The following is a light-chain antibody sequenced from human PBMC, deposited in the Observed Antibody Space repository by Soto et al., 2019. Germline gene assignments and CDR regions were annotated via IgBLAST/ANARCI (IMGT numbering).Light chain of an antibody. CDR1: QGISSA. CDR3: QQLNNYPLT. J-gene: IGKJ4*01. Sequence: AIQLTQSPSPLSASVGDRVTITCRASQGISSALAWYQQKPGKAPKLLIYDASTLQSGVSSRFSGSGSDTEFTLTISSLQPEDFATYYCQQLNNYPLTFGGGTKVDIK. CDR2: DAS. V-gene: IGKV1D-13*01.